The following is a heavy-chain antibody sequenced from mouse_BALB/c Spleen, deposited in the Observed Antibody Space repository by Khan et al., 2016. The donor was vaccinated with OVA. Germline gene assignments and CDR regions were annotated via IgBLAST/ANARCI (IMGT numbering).Heavy chain of an antibody. V-gene: IGHV3-8*02. D-gene: IGHD2-14*01. CDR2: MIYTGYT. CDR3: ARATYRYAFAY. CDR1: GDSITSGY. Sequence: EVQLQESGPSLVKPSQTLSLTCSVTGDSITSGYWSWIRKFPGNKLEYMGYMIYTGYTDYNPSLTSRIAITRHTSKKPYSLQLNSVTAEDTATYYCARATYRYAFAYWGQGTLVTVSA. J-gene: IGHJ3*01.